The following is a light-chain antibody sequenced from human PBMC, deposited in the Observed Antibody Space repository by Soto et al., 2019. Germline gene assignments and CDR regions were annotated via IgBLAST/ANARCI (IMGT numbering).Light chain of an antibody. CDR1: QSVSSY. V-gene: IGKV3-11*01. CDR2: DAS. J-gene: IGKJ5*01. Sequence: EIVLTQSPGTLSLSPGERATLCCRASQSVSSYLAWYQQKPGQAPRLLIYDASNRATGIPARFSGSGSGTDFTLTISSLEPEDFAVYYCQQRSNWSITFGQGTRLEIK. CDR3: QQRSNWSIT.